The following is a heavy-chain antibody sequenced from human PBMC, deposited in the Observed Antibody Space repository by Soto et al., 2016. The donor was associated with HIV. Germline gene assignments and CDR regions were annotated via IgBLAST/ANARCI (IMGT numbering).Heavy chain of an antibody. CDR2: IIPLLGIA. V-gene: IGHV1-69*10. CDR1: GGSFSRSA. D-gene: IGHD3-22*01. J-gene: IGHJ6*03. CDR3: ATGHYYESSIGGYFYHMDD. Sequence: QVKLVQSGAEVKKPGSSVKVSCKASGGSFSRSALSWVRQAPGQGLEWMGGIIPLLGIANYAQKFQDRVSITADTPTTTTFMYMSGLRSNDTAVYYCATGHYYESSIGGYFYHMDDWGKGTTVIVSS.